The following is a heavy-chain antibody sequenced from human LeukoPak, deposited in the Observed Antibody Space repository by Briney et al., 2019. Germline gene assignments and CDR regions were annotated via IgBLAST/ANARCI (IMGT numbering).Heavy chain of an antibody. V-gene: IGHV4-34*01. CDR1: GGSFSGYY. D-gene: IGHD6-13*01. Sequence: SETLSLTCAVYGGSFSGYYWSWIRQPPGKGLEWIGEINHSGSTNYNPSLKSRVTISVDTSKNQFSLKLSSVAAADTAVYYCARESIAAAGTVYYYYYYMDVWGKGTTVTISS. CDR2: INHSGST. J-gene: IGHJ6*03. CDR3: ARESIAAAGTVYYYYYYMDV.